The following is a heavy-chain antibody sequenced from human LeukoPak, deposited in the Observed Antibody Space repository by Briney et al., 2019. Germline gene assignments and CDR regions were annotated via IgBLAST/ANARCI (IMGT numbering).Heavy chain of an antibody. CDR1: GFTFSNAW. J-gene: IGHJ6*02. V-gene: IGHV3-15*01. CDR3: TTWYYGSGRPGGFPPPIHLPGYYYYGMDV. D-gene: IGHD3-10*01. Sequence: GGSLRLSCAASGFTFSNAWMSWVRQAPGKGLEWVGRIKSKTDRGTTDYAAPVKGRFTISRDDSKNTLYLQMNSLKTEDTAVYYCTTWYYGSGRPGGFPPPIHLPGYYYYGMDVWGQGTTVTVSS. CDR2: IKSKTDRGTT.